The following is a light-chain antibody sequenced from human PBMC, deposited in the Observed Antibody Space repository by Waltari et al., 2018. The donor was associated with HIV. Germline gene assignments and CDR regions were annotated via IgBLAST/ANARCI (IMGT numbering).Light chain of an antibody. Sequence: QSVLTQPPSASGTPGQRVTLSCSGSSSNPGNKYGHLYQHLPGTAPKLLIYRSNQRPSGVLDQFSGSKSGTSASLAISGLRSEDEADYYCAAWDDSLSGLVFGGGTKLTVL. J-gene: IGLJ2*01. CDR3: AAWDDSLSGLV. V-gene: IGLV1-47*01. CDR2: RSN. CDR1: SSNPGNKY.